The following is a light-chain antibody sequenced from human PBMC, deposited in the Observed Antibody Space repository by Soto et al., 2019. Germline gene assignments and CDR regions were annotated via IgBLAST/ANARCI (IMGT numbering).Light chain of an antibody. CDR3: QQYGSSPTWT. CDR2: GAS. Sequence: VLSQSPGTLSLSPGERATLSCRASQSVSSNYLAWYQQKPGQAPRLLIYGASTRASGIPDRFSGSGSGTDFTLTISRLEPEDSAVYYCQQYGSSPTWTFGQGTKVDIK. J-gene: IGKJ1*01. V-gene: IGKV3-20*01. CDR1: QSVSSNY.